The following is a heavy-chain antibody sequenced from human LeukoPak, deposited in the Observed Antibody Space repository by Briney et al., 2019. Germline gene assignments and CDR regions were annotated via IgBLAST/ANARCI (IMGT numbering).Heavy chain of an antibody. J-gene: IGHJ4*02. CDR3: ANAPMEDSWYLHFGY. CDR2: ITNSGGDT. V-gene: IGHV3-23*01. Sequence: PGGSLRLSCAASGFTFSSYWMSWVRQAPGKGLEWVSAITNSGGDTYYADSVKGRFTISRDNSKNTLYLQINSLRAEDTAIYYCANAPMEDSWYLHFGYWGQGTLVTVSS. CDR1: GFTFSSYW. D-gene: IGHD6-13*01.